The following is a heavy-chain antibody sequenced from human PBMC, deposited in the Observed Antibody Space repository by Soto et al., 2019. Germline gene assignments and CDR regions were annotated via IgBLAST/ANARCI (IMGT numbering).Heavy chain of an antibody. V-gene: IGHV5-10-1*01. Sequence: XEALVISCNGCGCSFASYLINWVRQMPGKGMEWMGRIDPSHSYTNYSSSFPGHVTISAEKSISTAYLPWSSRKASDTAMYYCAREPGDIAGVPANGMDVWGQGTTVTVSS. CDR2: IDPSHSYT. CDR1: GCSFASYL. D-gene: IGHD2-2*01. CDR3: AREPGDIAGVPANGMDV. J-gene: IGHJ6*02.